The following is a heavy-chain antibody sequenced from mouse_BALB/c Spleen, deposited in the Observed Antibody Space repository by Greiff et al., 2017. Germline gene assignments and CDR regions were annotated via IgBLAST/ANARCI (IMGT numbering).Heavy chain of an antibody. CDR2: INPGSGGT. J-gene: IGHJ1*01. D-gene: IGHD2-10*02. CDR1: GYAFTNYL. CDR3: ARSYGNDPGRYFDV. V-gene: IGHV1-54*01. Sequence: VQLQQSGAELVRPGTSVKVSCKASGYAFTNYLIEWVKQRPGQGLEWIGVINPGSGGTNYNEKFKGKATLTADKSSSTAYMQLSSLTSDDSAVYFCARSYGNDPGRYFDVWGAGTTVTVSS.